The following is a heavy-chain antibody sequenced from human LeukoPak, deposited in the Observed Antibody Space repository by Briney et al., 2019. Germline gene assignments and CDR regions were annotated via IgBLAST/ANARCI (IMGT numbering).Heavy chain of an antibody. J-gene: IGHJ4*02. D-gene: IGHD3-3*01. CDR3: ARSGYSNFDY. Sequence: KPSQTPSLTCTVSGGSLSSGSDYWSWIRQSAGKGLEWIGRIYASGSTNYNPSLKSRVTISVDTSKNQFSLKLSSVTAADTAVYYCARSGYSNFDYWGQGTLVTVSS. CDR2: IYASGST. CDR1: GGSLSSGSDY. V-gene: IGHV4-61*02.